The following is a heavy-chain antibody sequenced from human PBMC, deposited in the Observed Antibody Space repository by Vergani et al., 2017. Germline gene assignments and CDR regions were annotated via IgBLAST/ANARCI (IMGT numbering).Heavy chain of an antibody. J-gene: IGHJ6*03. D-gene: IGHD2-2*01. V-gene: IGHV4-59*02. CDR1: GASVNSYY. CDR3: AREGYCSSTSCYFGYYYYMDV. Sequence: QVKLQESGPGLVKPSETLSLTCTVSGASVNSYYWSWIRQPPGKGLEWMGYVSFRGDTLYDPSVKGRMTISLNTSSNQFSLYLTSVTAADTAVYYCAREGYCSSTSCYFGYYYYMDVWGKGTTVTVSS. CDR2: VSFRGDT.